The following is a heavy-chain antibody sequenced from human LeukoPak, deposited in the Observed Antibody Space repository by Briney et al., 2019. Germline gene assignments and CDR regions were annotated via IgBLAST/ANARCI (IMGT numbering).Heavy chain of an antibody. Sequence: GGSLRLSCAASGFTFSSYSMNWVRQAPGKGLEWVSSTSSSSSYIYYADSVKGRFTISRDNAKNSLYLQMNSLRAEDTAVYYCARVDLVAAAGYFDYWGQGTLVTVSS. CDR1: GFTFSSYS. D-gene: IGHD6-13*01. CDR2: TSSSSSYI. J-gene: IGHJ4*02. V-gene: IGHV3-21*01. CDR3: ARVDLVAAAGYFDY.